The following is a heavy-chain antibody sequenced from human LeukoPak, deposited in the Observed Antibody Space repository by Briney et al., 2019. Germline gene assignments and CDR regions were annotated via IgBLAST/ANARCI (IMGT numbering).Heavy chain of an antibody. CDR2: ISGSGTDT. V-gene: IGHV3-23*01. Sequence: GGSLRLSCAASGFAFSNYAMSWVRQAPDKGLEWVSVISGSGTDTYYADSVKGRFTVPRDNSKSILYLQLNSLRADDTATYYCAKGKDGYYYHGVDVWGQGTTVTVSS. CDR3: AKGKDGYYYHGVDV. J-gene: IGHJ6*02. CDR1: GFAFSNYA. D-gene: IGHD5-24*01.